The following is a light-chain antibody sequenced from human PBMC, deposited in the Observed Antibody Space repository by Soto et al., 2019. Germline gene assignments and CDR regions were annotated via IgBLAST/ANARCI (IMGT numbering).Light chain of an antibody. Sequence: QSVLTQPASVSGSPGQSITISCTGTNSDVGSHNFVSWYQQYPGKAPKLLIYEASKRPSGLSNRFSGSKSGNTASLTISGLQAVDEADYYCCSLTNGATWVFGGGTKVTVL. V-gene: IGLV2-23*01. CDR2: EAS. J-gene: IGLJ3*02. CDR3: CSLTNGATWV. CDR1: NSDVGSHNF.